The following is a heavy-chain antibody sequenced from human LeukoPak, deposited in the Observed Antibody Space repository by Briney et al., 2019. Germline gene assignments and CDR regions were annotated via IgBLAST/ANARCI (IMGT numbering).Heavy chain of an antibody. CDR2: ISGSSKII. V-gene: IGHV3-48*02. Sequence: GGSLRLSCAASGFTFSSYSMNWVRQAPGKGLEWISYISGSSKIIHWAESLKGRFTISRDNAKNSLYLQMNSLRDEDTAVYYCARDYSSSATFFGYYYGMDVWGQGTTVTVSS. CDR1: GFTFSSYS. CDR3: ARDYSSSATFFGYYYGMDV. J-gene: IGHJ6*02. D-gene: IGHD2-2*01.